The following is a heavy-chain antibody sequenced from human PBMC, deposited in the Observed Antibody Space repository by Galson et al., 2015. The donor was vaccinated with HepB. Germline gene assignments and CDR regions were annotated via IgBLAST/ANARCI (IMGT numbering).Heavy chain of an antibody. V-gene: IGHV3-30*04. CDR2: ISYDGSNK. D-gene: IGHD3-22*01. Sequence: SLRLSCAASGFTFSSYAMHWVRQAPGKGLEWVAVISYDGSNKYYADSVKGRFTISRDNSKNTLYLQMNSLRAEDTALYYCAKGSSGYYYFDYWGQGTLVTVSS. J-gene: IGHJ4*02. CDR1: GFTFSSYA. CDR3: AKGSSGYYYFDY.